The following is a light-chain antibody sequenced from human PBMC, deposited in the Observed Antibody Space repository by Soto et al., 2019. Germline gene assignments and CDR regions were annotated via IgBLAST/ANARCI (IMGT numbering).Light chain of an antibody. Sequence: DIQMTQSPSTLSASVGDRDTITCRASQSISSWLAWYQQKPGKAPKLLIYKASSLESGVPSRFSGSGSGTDFTLTISSLQPEDFATYYCQQYNYFPATFGQGTKVDIK. CDR2: KAS. CDR3: QQYNYFPAT. CDR1: QSISSW. J-gene: IGKJ1*01. V-gene: IGKV1-5*03.